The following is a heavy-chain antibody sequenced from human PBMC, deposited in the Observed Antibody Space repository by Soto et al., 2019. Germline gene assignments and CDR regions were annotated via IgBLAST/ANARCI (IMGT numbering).Heavy chain of an antibody. Sequence: XXSRSLSLAAARCTFSSYRRHWFLQAQGRGLEWLSYVSSSNSTNYYADSVKGRFTISRDNAKNSLYLQMKSLRAEDTAVYYCARDLNLGSFDNWGQGTLVTVSS. V-gene: IGHV3-48*01. J-gene: IGHJ4*02. CDR1: RCTFSSYR. CDR3: ARDLNLGSFDN. CDR2: VSSSNSTN.